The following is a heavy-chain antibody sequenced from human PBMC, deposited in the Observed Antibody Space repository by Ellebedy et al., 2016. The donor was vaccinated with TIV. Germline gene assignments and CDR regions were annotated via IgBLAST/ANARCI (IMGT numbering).Heavy chain of an antibody. V-gene: IGHV3-23*01. CDR2: IGGLDTAT. Sequence: GRSLRLSXAASGLTFSVYAMTCVRQAPGKGLEWISTIGGLDTATHYADSVKGRFTISRDNSKDTVYLQMNSLRAEDTAVYYCARRGRGPVGLDYWGQGTLVTVSS. J-gene: IGHJ4*02. D-gene: IGHD3-10*01. CDR1: GLTFSVYA. CDR3: ARRGRGPVGLDY.